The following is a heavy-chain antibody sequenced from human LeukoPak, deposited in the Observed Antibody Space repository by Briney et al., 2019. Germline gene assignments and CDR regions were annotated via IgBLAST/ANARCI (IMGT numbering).Heavy chain of an antibody. CDR3: ARGPWELLKGGVDY. V-gene: IGHV4-61*02. D-gene: IGHD1-26*01. CDR2: IYTSGST. CDR1: GGSISSGSYY. Sequence: SQTLSLTCTVSGGSISSGSYYWSWIRQPAGKGLEWIGRIYTSGSTNYNPSLKSRVTISVDTSKNQFSLMLSSVTAADTAVYYCARGPWELLKGGVDYWGQGTLVTVSS. J-gene: IGHJ4*02.